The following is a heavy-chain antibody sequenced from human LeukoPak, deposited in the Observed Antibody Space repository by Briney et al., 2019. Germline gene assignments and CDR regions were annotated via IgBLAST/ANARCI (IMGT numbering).Heavy chain of an antibody. CDR3: AKDLNSQLLDY. CDR1: GFTFSSYG. D-gene: IGHD2-2*01. Sequence: PGGSLRLSCAASGFTFSSYGMHWVRQAPGKGLEWVAVISYDGSNKYYADSVKGRFTISRDNSKNTLYLQMNSLRAEDTAVYYCAKDLNSQLLDYWGQGTLVTVSS. J-gene: IGHJ4*02. V-gene: IGHV3-30*18. CDR2: ISYDGSNK.